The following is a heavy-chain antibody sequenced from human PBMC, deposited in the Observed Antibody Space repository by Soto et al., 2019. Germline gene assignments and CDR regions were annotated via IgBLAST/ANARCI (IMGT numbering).Heavy chain of an antibody. J-gene: IGHJ5*02. V-gene: IGHV5-10-1*01. Sequence: GASLKISCKGSGYSFTSYWISWVRQMPGKGLEWMGRIDPSDSYTNYSPSFQGHVTISADKSISTAYLQWSSLKASDTAMYYCARQACSSTSCYRTGWFDPWGQGTLVTVSS. D-gene: IGHD2-2*02. CDR2: IDPSDSYT. CDR3: ARQACSSTSCYRTGWFDP. CDR1: GYSFTSYW.